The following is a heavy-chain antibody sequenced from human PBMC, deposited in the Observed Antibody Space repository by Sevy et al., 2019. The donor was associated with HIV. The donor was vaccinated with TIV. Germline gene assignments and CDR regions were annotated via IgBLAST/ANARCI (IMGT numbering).Heavy chain of an antibody. D-gene: IGHD6-19*01. CDR2: TYSRPKWYK. V-gene: IGHV6-1*01. CDR3: ARGSDVAGAELDY. J-gene: IGHJ4*02. CDR1: GDSVSSNSAA. Sequence: SQTLSLTCAISGDSVSSNSAAWNWIRQSPSRGLEWLGRTYSRPKWYKDYAGSVESRMSINPDTSKNQFSLQLNSVTPEDTAVYYCARGSDVAGAELDYWGQGTQVTVSS.